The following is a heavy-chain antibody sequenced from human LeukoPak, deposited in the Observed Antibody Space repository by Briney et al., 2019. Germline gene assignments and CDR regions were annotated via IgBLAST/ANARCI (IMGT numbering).Heavy chain of an antibody. Sequence: PGGSLRLSCAASGFSFSTYAMHWVRQAPGKGLEWVAFIRYDGSNEFYADSVKGRVTISRDNSKNTLYLQMNSLRAEDTAVYYCAKVRTLTFYPPESWGQGTLVTVSS. V-gene: IGHV3-30*02. CDR2: IRYDGSNE. CDR1: GFSFSTYA. D-gene: IGHD2/OR15-2a*01. J-gene: IGHJ4*02. CDR3: AKVRTLTFYPPES.